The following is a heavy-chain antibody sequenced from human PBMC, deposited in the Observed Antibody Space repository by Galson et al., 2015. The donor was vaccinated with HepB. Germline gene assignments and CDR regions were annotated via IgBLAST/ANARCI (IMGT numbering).Heavy chain of an antibody. CDR3: ARALYYYDSSGYYSGDAFDI. Sequence: SVNVSCKASGYTFTSYYMHWVRQAPGQGLEWMGIINPSGGSTSDAQKFQGGVTMTRDTSTSPVYMELSSLRSEDTAVYYCARALYYYDSSGYYSGDAFDIWGQGTMVTVSS. J-gene: IGHJ3*02. CDR1: GYTFTSYY. V-gene: IGHV1-46*01. D-gene: IGHD3-22*01. CDR2: INPSGGST.